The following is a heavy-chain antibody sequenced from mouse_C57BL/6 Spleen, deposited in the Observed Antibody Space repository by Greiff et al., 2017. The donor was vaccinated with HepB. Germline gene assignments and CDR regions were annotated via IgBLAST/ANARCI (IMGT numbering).Heavy chain of an antibody. D-gene: IGHD2-3*01. J-gene: IGHJ1*03. Sequence: VQLQQSGPVLVKPGASVKMSCKASGYTFTDYYMNWVKQSHGKSLEWIGVINPYNGGTSYNQKFKGKATLTVDKSSSTAYMELNSLTSEDSAVYYWARDDGYYFYWYFDVWGTGTTVTVSS. CDR2: INPYNGGT. CDR1: GYTFTDYY. CDR3: ARDDGYYFYWYFDV. V-gene: IGHV1-19*01.